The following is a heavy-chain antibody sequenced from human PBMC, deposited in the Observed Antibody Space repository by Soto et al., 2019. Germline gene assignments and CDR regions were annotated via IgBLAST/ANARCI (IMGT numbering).Heavy chain of an antibody. CDR2: INPSGGST. CDR1: GYTFTSYY. V-gene: IGHV1-46*01. D-gene: IGHD6-13*01. Sequence: QVQLVQSGAEVKKPGASVKVSCKASGYTFTSYYMHWVRQAPGQGLEWMGIINPSGGSTSYAQKFQGRVTMTRDTSTSTVYMELSSLRSEDTAVYYCARGGRAAAGTVVSPYFQHWGQGTLVTVSS. J-gene: IGHJ1*01. CDR3: ARGGRAAAGTVVSPYFQH.